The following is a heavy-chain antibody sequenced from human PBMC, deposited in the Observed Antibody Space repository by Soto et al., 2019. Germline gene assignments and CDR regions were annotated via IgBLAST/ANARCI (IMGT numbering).Heavy chain of an antibody. J-gene: IGHJ6*02. V-gene: IGHV1-69*13. CDR1: GGTFSSYA. CDR3: ASVLELHYYYGMDV. CDR2: IIPIFGTA. Sequence: EASVKVSCKASGGTFSSYAISWVRPAPGQGLEWMGGIIPIFGTANYAQKFQGRVTITADESTSTAYMELSSLRSEDTAVYYCASVLELHYYYGMDVWGQGTTVTVSS. D-gene: IGHD1-7*01.